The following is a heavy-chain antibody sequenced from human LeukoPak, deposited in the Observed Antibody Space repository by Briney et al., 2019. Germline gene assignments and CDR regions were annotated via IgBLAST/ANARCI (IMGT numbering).Heavy chain of an antibody. V-gene: IGHV3-23*01. D-gene: IGHD2-15*01. Sequence: GGSRRLSCAASGFTFGSYAMYWVRQAPGKGLEWVSGIFGSGGSAHYADSVKGRFTISRDNSKNTVYLQMDSLRAEDTATYYCAKTTTGYSSGRYPAWPIDYWGQGTLVTVSS. CDR1: GFTFGSYA. J-gene: IGHJ4*02. CDR2: IFGSGGSA. CDR3: AKTTTGYSSGRYPAWPIDY.